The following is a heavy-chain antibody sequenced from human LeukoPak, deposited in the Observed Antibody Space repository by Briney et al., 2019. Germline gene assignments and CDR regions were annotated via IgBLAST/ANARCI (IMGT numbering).Heavy chain of an antibody. CDR3: ARHPTLTSGGNFDY. D-gene: IGHD1-14*01. Sequence: PGGSLRLSCAGSGFSVSNYYMSWVRQAPGKGLEWVSLIRDSGETFYADSVKGRFTISRDNSKNTMYLQMNRLRVEDTAVYYCARHPTLTSGGNFDYWGQGTLVTVSS. CDR1: GFSVSNYY. J-gene: IGHJ4*02. V-gene: IGHV3-66*02. CDR2: IRDSGET.